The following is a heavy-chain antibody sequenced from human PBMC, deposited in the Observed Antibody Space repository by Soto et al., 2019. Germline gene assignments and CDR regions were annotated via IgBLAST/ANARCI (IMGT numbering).Heavy chain of an antibody. CDR2: ISWNSGSI. CDR3: AIDMFSRVPTGYDQNDAFDI. Sequence: EVQLVESGGGLVQPGRSLRLSCAASGFTFDDYAMHWVRQAPGKGLEWVSGISWNSGSIGYADSVKGRFTISRDNAKNSLYLQMNSLRAEDTALYYCAIDMFSRVPTGYDQNDAFDIWGQGTMVTVSS. J-gene: IGHJ3*02. V-gene: IGHV3-9*01. CDR1: GFTFDDYA. D-gene: IGHD5-12*01.